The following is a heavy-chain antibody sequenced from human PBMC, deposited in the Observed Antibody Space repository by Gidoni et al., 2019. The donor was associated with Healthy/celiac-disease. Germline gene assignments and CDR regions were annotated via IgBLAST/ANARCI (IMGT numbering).Heavy chain of an antibody. D-gene: IGHD2-21*01. CDR3: ASWGWELWSGGGYFDL. J-gene: IGHJ2*01. V-gene: IGHV3-48*01. CDR1: GFTFSSYS. Sequence: EVQLVESGGGLVQPGGSLRLSCAASGFTFSSYSMNWVRQAPGKGLEWVSYISSSSSTIYYADSVKGRFTISRDNAKNSLYLQMNSLRAEDTAVYYCASWGWELWSGGGYFDLWGRGTLVTVSS. CDR2: ISSSSSTI.